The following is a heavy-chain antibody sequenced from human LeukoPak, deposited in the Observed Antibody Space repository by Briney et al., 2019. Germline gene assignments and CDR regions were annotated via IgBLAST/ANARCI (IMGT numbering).Heavy chain of an antibody. V-gene: IGHV3-7*03. Sequence: STSSYYWGWIRQPPGKGLEWVANINEGGNSKYYVDSVRGRFTISRDNSKNTLYLQMNSLRAEDTAVYYCAKDVEVTGTNLGLILDAFDIWGQGTMVTVSS. J-gene: IGHJ3*02. CDR2: INEGGNSK. CDR3: AKDVEVTGTNLGLILDAFDI. D-gene: IGHD1-20*01. CDR1: STSSYY.